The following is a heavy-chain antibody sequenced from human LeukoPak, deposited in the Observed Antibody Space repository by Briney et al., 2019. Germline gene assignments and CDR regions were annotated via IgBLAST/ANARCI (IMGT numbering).Heavy chain of an antibody. Sequence: SVKVSCTASGGTFSSYAISWVRQAPGQGLEWMGGIIPIFGTANYAQKFQGRVTITADESTSTAYMELSSLRSEDTAVYYCARSPYSYQLPYYFDYWGQGTLVTVSS. J-gene: IGHJ4*02. CDR2: IIPIFGTA. D-gene: IGHD2-2*01. V-gene: IGHV1-69*13. CDR3: ARSPYSYQLPYYFDY. CDR1: GGTFSSYA.